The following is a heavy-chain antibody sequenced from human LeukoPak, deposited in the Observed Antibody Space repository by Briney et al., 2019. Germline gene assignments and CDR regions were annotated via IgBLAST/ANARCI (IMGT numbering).Heavy chain of an antibody. Sequence: ASVKVSCKASGYTFTSYGISWVRQAPGQGLEWMGWINAYNGNTNYAQKLQGRVTMTTDTSTSTAYMELRSLRSDDTAVYYCARGLYSTMVRGVIDYWGQGTLVTVSS. CDR2: INAYNGNT. V-gene: IGHV1-18*01. CDR3: ARGLYSTMVRGVIDY. J-gene: IGHJ4*02. CDR1: GYTFTSYG. D-gene: IGHD3-10*01.